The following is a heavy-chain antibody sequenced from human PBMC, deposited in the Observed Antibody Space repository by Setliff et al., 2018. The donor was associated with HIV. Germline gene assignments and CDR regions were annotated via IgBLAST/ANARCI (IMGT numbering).Heavy chain of an antibody. CDR2: IYYSGST. D-gene: IGHD3-22*01. CDR1: GGSISESYYY. Sequence: KASETLSLTCTVSGGSISESYYYWGWIRQPPGKGLEWIGSIYYSGSTYYNPSLKSRVTISVDTSKNQFSLKLSSVTAADTAVYYCARRYYYDSSGLHWGQGTLVTVSS. CDR3: ARRYYYDSSGLH. V-gene: IGHV4-39*01. J-gene: IGHJ4*02.